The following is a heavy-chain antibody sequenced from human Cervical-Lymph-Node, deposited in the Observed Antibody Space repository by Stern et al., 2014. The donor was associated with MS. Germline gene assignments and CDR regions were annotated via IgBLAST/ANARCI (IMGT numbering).Heavy chain of an antibody. D-gene: IGHD3-9*01. J-gene: IGHJ4*02. CDR1: GYTFTSYG. CDR3: ARGPPDILTGYPMPWDY. Sequence: VQLVQSGAEVKKPGASVKVSCKASGYTFTSYGISWVRQAPGQGLEWMGWISAYNGNTNYAQKLQGRVTMTTDTSTSTGYMELRSLRSDDTAVYYCARGPPDILTGYPMPWDYWGQGTLVTVSS. CDR2: ISAYNGNT. V-gene: IGHV1-18*04.